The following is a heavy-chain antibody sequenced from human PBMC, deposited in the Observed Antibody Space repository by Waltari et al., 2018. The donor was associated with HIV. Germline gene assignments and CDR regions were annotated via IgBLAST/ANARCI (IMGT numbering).Heavy chain of an antibody. V-gene: IGHV4-38-2*01. CDR2: ISHSGKT. J-gene: IGHJ4*02. Sequence: QVPLQESGPGLVTPSATLSLTCRVSGYSITSAHYWGWIRQPPGKGLQWIGSISHSGKTYYDPTLKSRINISRDTSKNLFSLELTSVTAADTAVYYCARLMSTTRFDSWGQGTLVSVSS. CDR3: ARLMSTTRFDS. D-gene: IGHD1-7*01. CDR1: GYSITSAHY.